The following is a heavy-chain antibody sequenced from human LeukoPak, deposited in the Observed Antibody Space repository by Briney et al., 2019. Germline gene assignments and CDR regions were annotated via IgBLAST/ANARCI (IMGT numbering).Heavy chain of an antibody. D-gene: IGHD4-23*01. CDR3: ARDSRWGHAFDI. CDR2: IYYSGST. CDR1: GGSISGYY. V-gene: IGHV4-59*01. J-gene: IGHJ3*02. Sequence: SETLSLTCTVSGGSISGYYWSWIRQPPGKGLEWIGYIYYSGSTNYNPSLKSRVTISVDTSKNQFSLKLSSVTAADTAVYYCARDSRWGHAFDIWGQGTMVTVSS.